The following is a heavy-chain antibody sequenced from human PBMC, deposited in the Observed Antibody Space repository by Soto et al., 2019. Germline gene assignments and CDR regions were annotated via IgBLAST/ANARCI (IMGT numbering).Heavy chain of an antibody. CDR3: ARRGVYCSSTSCYSLYGMDV. V-gene: IGHV1-3*01. D-gene: IGHD2-2*01. CDR1: GYTFTSYA. CDR2: INAGNGNT. J-gene: IGHJ6*02. Sequence: QVPLVQSGAEVKKPGASVKVSCKASGYTFTSYAMHWVRQAPGQRLEWMGWINAGNGNTKYSQKFQGRVTITRDTSASTAYMELSSLRSEDTAVYYCARRGVYCSSTSCYSLYGMDVWGQGTTVTVSS.